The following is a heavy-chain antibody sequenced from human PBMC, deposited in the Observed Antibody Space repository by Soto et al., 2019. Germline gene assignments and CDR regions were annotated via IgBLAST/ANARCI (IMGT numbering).Heavy chain of an antibody. D-gene: IGHD6-13*01. Sequence: SETLSLTCTVSGASISSSSSYWGWIRQPPGKGLEWIGSIYYSGSTYYNPSLKSRVTISVDTSKNQFSLKLSSVTAADTAVYYCAREKQQLVPYYYYYGMDVWGQGTTVT. CDR3: AREKQQLVPYYYYYGMDV. CDR2: IYYSGST. J-gene: IGHJ6*02. CDR1: GASISSSSSY. V-gene: IGHV4-39*02.